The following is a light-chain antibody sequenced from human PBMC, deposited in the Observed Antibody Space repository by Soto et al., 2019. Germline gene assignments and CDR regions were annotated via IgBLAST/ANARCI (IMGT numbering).Light chain of an antibody. Sequence: DIVMTQSPDSLTVSLGESATIHCKSSRIILYNFNNKNYLSWYQQKPGQPPKLLIYSASTRESGVPDRFRGSGSGTEFTLTISSLQAEDVAVYYCQQYYSTPTFGQGTRLEIK. CDR3: QQYYSTPT. J-gene: IGKJ5*01. CDR1: RIILYNFNNKNY. V-gene: IGKV4-1*01. CDR2: SAS.